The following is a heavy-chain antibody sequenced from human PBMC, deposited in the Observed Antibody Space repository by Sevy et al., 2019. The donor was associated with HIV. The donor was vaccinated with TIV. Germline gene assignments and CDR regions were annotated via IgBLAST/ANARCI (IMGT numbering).Heavy chain of an antibody. CDR3: SRDLRLRGYSYGCFDY. CDR2: INPNSGDT. CDR1: GYTFTGQY. D-gene: IGHD5-18*01. J-gene: IGHJ4*02. Sequence: ASVKVSCKASGYTFTGQYMHWVRQAPGQGLEWMGWINPNSGDTNYAQEFQGRVTMTRDTSITTAYMELSGLKSDDTAVYYCSRDLRLRGYSYGCFDYWGQGSLVTV. V-gene: IGHV1-2*02.